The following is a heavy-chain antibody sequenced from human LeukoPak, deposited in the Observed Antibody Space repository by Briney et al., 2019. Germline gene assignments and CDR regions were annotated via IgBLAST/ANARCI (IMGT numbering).Heavy chain of an antibody. CDR2: ISGSGGSA. Sequence: GSLRLSCAASGFTFSSYAMSWVRQAPGKGLEWVSAISGSGGSAYYADSVKGRFTISRDNSKNTLYLQMNSLRAEDTAVYYCARGYTSIWDYYFDYWGQETLVTVSS. CDR3: ARGYTSIWDYYFDY. J-gene: IGHJ4*02. V-gene: IGHV3-23*01. D-gene: IGHD6-13*01. CDR1: GFTFSSYA.